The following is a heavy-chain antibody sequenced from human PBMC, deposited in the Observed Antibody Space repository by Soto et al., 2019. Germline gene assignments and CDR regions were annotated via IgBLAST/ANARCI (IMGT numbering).Heavy chain of an antibody. V-gene: IGHV3-9*01. Sequence: EVQLVESGGGLVQPGRSLRLSCAASGFTFDDYAMHWVRQAPGKGLEWVSGISWNSGSIGYADSVKGRFTISRDNAKNSLYLQMNSLRAEDTALYYCAKALWFGDKRGTDLQRWPLYGMDVWGQGTTVTVSS. CDR1: GFTFDDYA. J-gene: IGHJ6*02. CDR2: ISWNSGSI. CDR3: AKALWFGDKRGTDLQRWPLYGMDV. D-gene: IGHD3-10*01.